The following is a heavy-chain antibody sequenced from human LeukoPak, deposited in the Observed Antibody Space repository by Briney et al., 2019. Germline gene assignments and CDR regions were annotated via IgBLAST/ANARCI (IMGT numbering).Heavy chain of an antibody. D-gene: IGHD4-17*01. CDR3: ARALFVEDYDVDH. CDR1: GFTFSRFT. J-gene: IGHJ4*02. V-gene: IGHV3-21*01. CDR2: ITSTSSYI. Sequence: GSLRLSCAASGFTFSRFTMNWVRQAPGKGLEWVPSITSTSSYIYYADSVKGRFTISRDNAKKSLYLQMNSLRAEDTAVYYCARALFVEDYDVDHWGPGTLVTVSS.